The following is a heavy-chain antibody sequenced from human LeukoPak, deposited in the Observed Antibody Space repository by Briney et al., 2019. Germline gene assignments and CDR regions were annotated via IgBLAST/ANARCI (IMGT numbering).Heavy chain of an antibody. CDR3: ARFSKEATTLRHFDY. V-gene: IGHV1-18*01. D-gene: IGHD5-12*01. J-gene: IGHJ4*02. Sequence: ASVKVSCKASGYTFTSYGISWVRQAPGQGLEWMGWISAYNGNTNYAQKLQGRVTMTTDTSTSTAYMELRSLRSDDTAVYYCARFSKEATTLRHFDYWGQGTLVTVSS. CDR1: GYTFTSYG. CDR2: ISAYNGNT.